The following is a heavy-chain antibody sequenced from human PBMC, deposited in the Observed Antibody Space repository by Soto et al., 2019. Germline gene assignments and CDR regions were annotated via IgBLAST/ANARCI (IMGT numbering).Heavy chain of an antibody. CDR3: ARIYSDYDFDY. Sequence: SGPTLVNPTQTLTLTWNFSGFSLSTSEIYVSWISHPPGKALEWLARIDWDGNKYYSTSLRTRLTISKDTSKNQVVLTMTNMDPVDTATYYCARIYSDYDFDYWGQGTLVTVSS. V-gene: IGHV2-70*11. CDR2: IDWDGNK. D-gene: IGHD4-17*01. J-gene: IGHJ4*02. CDR1: GFSLSTSEIY.